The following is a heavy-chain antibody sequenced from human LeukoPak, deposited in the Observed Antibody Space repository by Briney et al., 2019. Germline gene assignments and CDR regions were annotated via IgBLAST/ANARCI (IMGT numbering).Heavy chain of an antibody. CDR1: GGSISSYY. CDR3: ARQTMVRGVYGFDP. V-gene: IGHV4-59*08. J-gene: IGHJ5*02. Sequence: SETLSLTCTVAGGSISSYYWSWIRQPPGKGREWIGYIYYSGSTNYNPSLRSRVTISVDTSKNQFSLKLSSVTAADTAVYYCARQTMVRGVYGFDPWGQGTLVTVSS. D-gene: IGHD3-10*01. CDR2: IYYSGST.